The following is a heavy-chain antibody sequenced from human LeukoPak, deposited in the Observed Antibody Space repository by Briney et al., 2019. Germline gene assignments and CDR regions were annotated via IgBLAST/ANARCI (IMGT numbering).Heavy chain of an antibody. Sequence: SVKVSCKASGGTFSSYAISWVRQAPGQGLEWMGGIIPIFGTANYAQKFQGRVTITADESTSTAYMELSSLRSEDTAVYYCARDGDPDYDFWSGIWGQGTLVTVSS. CDR1: GGTFSSYA. J-gene: IGHJ4*02. D-gene: IGHD3-3*01. CDR3: ARDGDPDYDFWSGI. CDR2: IIPIFGTA. V-gene: IGHV1-69*01.